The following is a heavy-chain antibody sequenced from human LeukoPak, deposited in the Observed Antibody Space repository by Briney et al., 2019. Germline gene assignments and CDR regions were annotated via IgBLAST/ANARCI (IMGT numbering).Heavy chain of an antibody. V-gene: IGHV4-59*02. D-gene: IGHD3-10*01. CDR3: ARSDYYGSGSHTLFDAFDI. J-gene: IGHJ3*02. CDR2: IDDSGNT. Sequence: SETLSLTCTVSGGSVSSYFWSWIRRPPGKGLEWICYIDDSGNTNYNPSLKSQVSISIAKSKNQFSLKLSSVTAADTAMYYCARSDYYGSGSHTLFDAFDIWGQGTRVTVSS. CDR1: GGSVSSYF.